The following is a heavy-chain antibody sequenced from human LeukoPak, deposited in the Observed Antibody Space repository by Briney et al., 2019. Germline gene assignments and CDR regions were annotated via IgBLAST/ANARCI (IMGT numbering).Heavy chain of an antibody. D-gene: IGHD5-18*01. J-gene: IGHJ4*02. V-gene: IGHV3-23*01. CDR2: ISGSGGST. Sequence: GGSLRLSCAVSGFTFSSYGLSWVRQAPGKGLEWVSAISGSGGSTYYADSVKGRFTISRDNSKNTLYLQMNSLGAEDTAVYFCAKSAGYSYGNYFDYWGQGTLVTVSS. CDR1: GFTFSSYG. CDR3: AKSAGYSYGNYFDY.